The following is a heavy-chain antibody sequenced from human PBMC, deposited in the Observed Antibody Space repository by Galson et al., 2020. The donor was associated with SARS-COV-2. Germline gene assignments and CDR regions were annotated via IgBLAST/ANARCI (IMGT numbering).Heavy chain of an antibody. CDR1: GYTFTSYG. V-gene: IGHV1-18*01. J-gene: IGHJ6*02. D-gene: IGHD2-21*02. CDR3: ARLTATDYYYGMDV. Sequence: VKVSCKASGYTFTSYGISWVRQAPGQGLEWMGWIRAYNGNTNYAQKLQGRVTMTTDTSTSTAYMELRSLRSDDTAVYYCARLTATDYYYGMDVWGQGTTVTVSS. CDR2: IRAYNGNT.